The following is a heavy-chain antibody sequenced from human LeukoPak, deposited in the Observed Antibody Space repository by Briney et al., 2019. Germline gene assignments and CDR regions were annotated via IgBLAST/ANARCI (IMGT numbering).Heavy chain of an antibody. Sequence: GASVKVSCKASGYTFTGYYMHWVRQAPGQGLEWMGWINPNSGGTNYAQKFQGRVTMTRDTFISTAYMELSRLRSDDTAVYYCAREQNYDSSGYYYDFGDWGQGTLVTVSS. D-gene: IGHD3-22*01. V-gene: IGHV1-2*02. J-gene: IGHJ4*02. CDR2: INPNSGGT. CDR3: AREQNYDSSGYYYDFGD. CDR1: GYTFTGYY.